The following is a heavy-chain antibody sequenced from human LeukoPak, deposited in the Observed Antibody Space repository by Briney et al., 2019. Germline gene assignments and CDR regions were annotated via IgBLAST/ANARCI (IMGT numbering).Heavy chain of an antibody. V-gene: IGHV3-21*01. CDR1: GFTFSSYS. Sequence: GGSLRLSCAAPGFTFSSYSMNWVRQAPGKGLEWVSSISSSSSYIYYADSVKGRFTISRDNAKNSLYLQMNSLRAEDTAVYYCARDLEVPYYYDSSGYLDYWGQGTLVTVSS. J-gene: IGHJ4*02. CDR2: ISSSSSYI. D-gene: IGHD3-22*01. CDR3: ARDLEVPYYYDSSGYLDY.